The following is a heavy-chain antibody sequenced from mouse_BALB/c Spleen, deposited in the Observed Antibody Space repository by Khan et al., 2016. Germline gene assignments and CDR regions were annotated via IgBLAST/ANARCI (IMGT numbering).Heavy chain of an antibody. Sequence: QVQLQQSGAELVRPGTSVKMSCKAAGYRITDYWIGWVKQRPGHGLEWIGDIYPGGDYTTYNEKFKGKGTLTADSSSNTVYMPLSSLTSEDSAILYWARNSWGGRVGAMDDWGQGASVT. J-gene: IGHJ4*01. V-gene: IGHV1-63*02. CDR3: ARNSWGGRVGAMDD. CDR2: IYPGGDYT. CDR1: GYRITDYW. D-gene: IGHD1-1*02.